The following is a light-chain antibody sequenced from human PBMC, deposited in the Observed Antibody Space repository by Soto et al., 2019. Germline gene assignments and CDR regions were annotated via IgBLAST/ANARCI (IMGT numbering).Light chain of an antibody. CDR3: QQYNNWPPIT. Sequence: EIVMTQSPATLSVSPCERATLSSSASQSVSSNLAWYQQKPGQAPRLLIYGASIRATGIPARFSGSGSGTEFTLTISSLQSEDFAVYYCQQYNNWPPITFGQGTRLEIK. V-gene: IGKV3-15*01. J-gene: IGKJ5*01. CDR2: GAS. CDR1: QSVSSN.